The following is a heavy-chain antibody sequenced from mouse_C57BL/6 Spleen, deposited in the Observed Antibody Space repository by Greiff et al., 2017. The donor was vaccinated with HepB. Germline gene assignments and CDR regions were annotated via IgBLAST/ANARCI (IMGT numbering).Heavy chain of an antibody. J-gene: IGHJ3*01. CDR3: ARDGYYVF. CDR1: GYAFSSSW. Sequence: VQLQQSGPELVKPGASVKISCKASGYAFSSSWMNWVKQRPGKGLEWIGRIYPGDGDTNYNGKFKGKATLTADKSSSTAYMQLSSLTSEDSAVYFCARDGYYVFWGQGTLVTVSA. CDR2: IYPGDGDT. D-gene: IGHD2-3*01. V-gene: IGHV1-82*01.